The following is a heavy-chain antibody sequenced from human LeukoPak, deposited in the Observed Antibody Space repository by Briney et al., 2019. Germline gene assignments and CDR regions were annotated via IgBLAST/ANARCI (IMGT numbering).Heavy chain of an antibody. CDR2: ISYDGSNK. D-gene: IGHD6-13*01. CDR3: ARGHTSSFDY. V-gene: IGHV3-30*03. CDR1: GFTFSSYG. J-gene: IGHJ4*02. Sequence: GGSLRLSCAASGFTFSSYGMHWVRQAPGKGLEWVAVISYDGSNKYYADSVKGRFTISRDNPKNSLYLQMNSLRAEDTAVYYCARGHTSSFDYWGQGTLVTVSS.